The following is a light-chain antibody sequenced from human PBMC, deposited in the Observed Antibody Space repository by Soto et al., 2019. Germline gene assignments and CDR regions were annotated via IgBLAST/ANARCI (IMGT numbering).Light chain of an antibody. CDR2: DAS. V-gene: IGKV3-11*01. CDR3: QQRSNWPLT. J-gene: IGKJ4*01. Sequence: EIVLTQSPATLSLSPGERATLSCRASQSVSSNLAWYQQKPGQAPRLLIYDASNRATGVPTRFSGSGSGTDFTLTISSLETEDVAVYYCQQRSNWPLTFGGGTKVEIK. CDR1: QSVSSN.